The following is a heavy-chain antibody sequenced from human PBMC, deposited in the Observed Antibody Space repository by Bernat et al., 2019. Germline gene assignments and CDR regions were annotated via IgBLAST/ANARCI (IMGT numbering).Heavy chain of an antibody. CDR2: INPSGGST. J-gene: IGHJ5*02. D-gene: IGHD6-19*01. V-gene: IGHV1-46*01. CDR1: GYTFTSYD. CDR3: ARVGYSSVSRNWFDP. Sequence: QVQLVQSGAEVKKPGASVKVSCKASGYTFTSYDINWVRQAPGQGLEWMGIINPSGGSTSYAQKFQGRVTMTRDTSTSTVYMELSSLRSEDTAVYYCARVGYSSVSRNWFDPWGQGTLVTVSS.